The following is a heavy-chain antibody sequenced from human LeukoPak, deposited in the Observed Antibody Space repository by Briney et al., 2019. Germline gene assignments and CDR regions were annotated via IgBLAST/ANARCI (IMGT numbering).Heavy chain of an antibody. J-gene: IGHJ6*03. D-gene: IGHD3-10*01. Sequence: PSETLSLTCTVSGGSISSYYWSWIRQPPGKGLEWIGYIHYSGSTNYNPSLKSRVTISVDTSKNQFSLKLTSVTAADTAVYYCARVEEGYGSGRRENFYYHYMDVWGKGTTVTISS. CDR1: GGSISSYY. CDR2: IHYSGST. V-gene: IGHV4-59*01. CDR3: ARVEEGYGSGRRENFYYHYMDV.